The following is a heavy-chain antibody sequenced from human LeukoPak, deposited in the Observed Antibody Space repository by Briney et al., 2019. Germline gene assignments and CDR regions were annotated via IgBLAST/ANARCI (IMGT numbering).Heavy chain of an antibody. J-gene: IGHJ4*02. CDR1: GFIFSTYG. CDR3: ARDLSMVRGPLDY. D-gene: IGHD3-10*01. CDR2: IWYDGSDI. Sequence: GRSLRLSCAASGFIFSTYGMHWVRQAPGMGLEWVAVIWYDGSDIYYADSVKGRFTISRDNSKNTLYLQVISLRAEDTAVYYCARDLSMVRGPLDYWGQGTLVTVSS. V-gene: IGHV3-33*01.